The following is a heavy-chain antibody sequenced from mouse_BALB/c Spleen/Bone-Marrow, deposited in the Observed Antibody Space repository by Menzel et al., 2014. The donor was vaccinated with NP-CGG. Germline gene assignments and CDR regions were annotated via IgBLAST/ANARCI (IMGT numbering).Heavy chain of an antibody. D-gene: IGHD2-4*01. Sequence: QVQLQQPGAELAKPGASVKMSCKASGYTFTSYWIHWVKQRPGQGLEWIGYINPSTGYTEYNQKFKDKATLTADKSSSTAYMQLSSLTSEDSAVYYCARSGDYGGFDYWGQGTTLTVSS. CDR1: GYTFTSYW. V-gene: IGHV1-7*01. CDR2: INPSTGYT. CDR3: ARSGDYGGFDY. J-gene: IGHJ2*01.